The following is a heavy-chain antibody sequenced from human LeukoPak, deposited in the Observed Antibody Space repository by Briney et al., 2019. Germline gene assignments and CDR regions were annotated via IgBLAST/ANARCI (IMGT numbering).Heavy chain of an antibody. V-gene: IGHV1-18*01. J-gene: IGHJ3*02. CDR1: GYTFTSYG. CDR3: ARGFTYYYDPDGAFDI. Sequence: GASVKGSCKASGYTFTSYGISWVRQAPGQGLEWMGWISAYNGNTNYAQKLQGRVTMTTDTSTSTAYMELRSLRSDDTAVYYCARGFTYYYDPDGAFDIWGQGTMVTVSS. D-gene: IGHD3-22*01. CDR2: ISAYNGNT.